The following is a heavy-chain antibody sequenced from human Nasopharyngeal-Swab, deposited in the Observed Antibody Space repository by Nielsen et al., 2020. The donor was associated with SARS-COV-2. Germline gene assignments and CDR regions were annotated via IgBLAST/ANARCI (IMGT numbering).Heavy chain of an antibody. CDR3: ASYLGYCSGGSCYSLFDY. Sequence: RQAPGKGLEWIGYIYYNGSTYYNPSLKSRVNISPDTPKNQFSLKLSSVTAADTAVYYCASYLGYCSGGSCYSLFDYWGQGTLVTVSS. CDR2: IYYNGST. D-gene: IGHD2-15*01. J-gene: IGHJ4*02. V-gene: IGHV4-31*02.